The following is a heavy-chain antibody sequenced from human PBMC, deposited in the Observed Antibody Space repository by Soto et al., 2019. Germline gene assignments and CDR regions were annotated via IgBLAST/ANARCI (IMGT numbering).Heavy chain of an antibody. CDR2: TRNKANSYTT. J-gene: IGHJ6*02. Sequence: GGSLRLSCAASGFTFSDHYMDWVRQAPGKGLEWVGRTRNKANSYTTEYAASVKGRFTISRDDSKNSLYLQMNSLKTEDTAVYYCARESCGGEGYYYYGMDVWGQGTTVTVSS. CDR3: ARESCGGEGYYYYGMDV. D-gene: IGHD2-21*01. CDR1: GFTFSDHY. V-gene: IGHV3-72*01.